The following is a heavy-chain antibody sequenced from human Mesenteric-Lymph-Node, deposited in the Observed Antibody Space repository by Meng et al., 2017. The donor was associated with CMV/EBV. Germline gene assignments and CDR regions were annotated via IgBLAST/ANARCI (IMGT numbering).Heavy chain of an antibody. CDR2: ISAYNGNT. V-gene: IGHV1-18*04. Sequence: KAYGYTFSSYGISWVRQAPGQGLEWMGWISAYNGNTDFAQKLQGRVTMTTDTSTSTAYMELRSLRSDDTAVYYCARDIRYSYGRGFDYWGQGTLVTVSS. D-gene: IGHD5-18*01. CDR1: GYTFSSYG. CDR3: ARDIRYSYGRGFDY. J-gene: IGHJ4*02.